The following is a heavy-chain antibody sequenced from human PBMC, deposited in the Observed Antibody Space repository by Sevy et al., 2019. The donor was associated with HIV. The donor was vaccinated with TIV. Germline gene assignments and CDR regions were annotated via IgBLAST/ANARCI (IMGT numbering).Heavy chain of an antibody. CDR1: GGSISSYY. Sequence: SETLSLTCTVSGGSISSYYWSWIRQPPGKGLEWIGYIYYSGSTNYNPSLKSRVTISVDTSKNQFSLKLSSVTAADTAVYYCWGGGGQYPSPYFDYWGQGTLVTVSS. CDR2: IYYSGST. V-gene: IGHV4-59*01. J-gene: IGHJ4*02. CDR3: WGGGGQYPSPYFDY. D-gene: IGHD2-2*01.